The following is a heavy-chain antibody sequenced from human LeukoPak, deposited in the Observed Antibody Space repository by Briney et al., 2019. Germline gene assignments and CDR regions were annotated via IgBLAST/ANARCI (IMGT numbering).Heavy chain of an antibody. J-gene: IGHJ3*02. CDR2: ISYDGSNK. CDR1: GFTFSSYG. D-gene: IGHD6-13*01. Sequence: GGSLRLSCAASGFTFSSYGMHWVRQAPGKGLEWVAVISYDGSNKYYADSVKGRFTISRDNSKNTLYLQMNSLRAEDTAVYYCAKDRRGYSSSWYVGRHAFDIWGQGAMVTVSS. CDR3: AKDRRGYSSSWYVGRHAFDI. V-gene: IGHV3-30*18.